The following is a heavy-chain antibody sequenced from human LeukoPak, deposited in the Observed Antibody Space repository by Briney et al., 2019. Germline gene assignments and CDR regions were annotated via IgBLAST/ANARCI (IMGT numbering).Heavy chain of an antibody. CDR3: ARDDEYYFDY. Sequence: ASVKVSCKASGYTSTGYYMHWVRQAPGQGLEWMGWINPNSGGTNYAQKFQGRVTMTRDTSISTAYMKLSRLRSDDTAVYYCARDDEYYFDYWGQGTLVTVSS. CDR2: INPNSGGT. J-gene: IGHJ4*02. CDR1: GYTSTGYY. V-gene: IGHV1-2*02.